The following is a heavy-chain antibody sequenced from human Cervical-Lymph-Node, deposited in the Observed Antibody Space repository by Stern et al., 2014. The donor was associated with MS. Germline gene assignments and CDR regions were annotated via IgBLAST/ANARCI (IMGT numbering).Heavy chain of an antibody. V-gene: IGHV1-69*06. CDR2: IIRPVGTA. D-gene: IGHD3-10*01. J-gene: IGHJ5*02. CDR3: ATGAGDNWFDP. CDR1: GD. Sequence: GQLGESGADVKKPGSSVRVSRKAFGDISGLRQAPGQGFEYMGGIIRPVGTAHYTQRFQGRLTITADKSTNTTYMELSSLRSDDTAIYYCATGAGDNWFDPWGQGTLVSVSS.